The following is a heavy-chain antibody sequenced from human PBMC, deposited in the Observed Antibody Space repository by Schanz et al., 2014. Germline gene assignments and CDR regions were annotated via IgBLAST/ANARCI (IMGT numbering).Heavy chain of an antibody. CDR1: GGTFSSYA. CDR2: IIPIFVTA. Sequence: QVQLVQSGAEVMKPGSSVKVSCKASGGTFSSYAISWVRQAPGQGLEWMGGIIPIFVTANYAQKFQGRVTITADESTSTVYMELSSLRSEDTAVYYCARGDIASGWSRTFDYWGQGTLVTVSS. CDR3: ARGDIASGWSRTFDY. J-gene: IGHJ4*02. D-gene: IGHD6-19*01. V-gene: IGHV1-69*12.